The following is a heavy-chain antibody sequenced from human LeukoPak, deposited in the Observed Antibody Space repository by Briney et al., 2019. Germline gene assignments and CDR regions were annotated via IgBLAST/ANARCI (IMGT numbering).Heavy chain of an antibody. J-gene: IGHJ3*02. Sequence: SETLSLTCTVSGGSISSYYWSWIRQPPGKGLEWIGYIYYSGSTNYNPSLKSRVTISVDTSKNQFSLKLSSVTAADTAVYYCARYYYDSSGSPYDIWGQGTMVTVSS. CDR3: ARYYYDSSGSPYDI. CDR1: GGSISSYY. CDR2: IYYSGST. V-gene: IGHV4-59*01. D-gene: IGHD3-22*01.